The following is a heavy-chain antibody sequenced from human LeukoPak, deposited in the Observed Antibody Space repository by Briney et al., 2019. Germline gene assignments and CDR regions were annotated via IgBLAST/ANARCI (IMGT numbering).Heavy chain of an antibody. D-gene: IGHD3-16*02. CDR2: INHSGST. CDR1: GGSFSGYY. Sequence: SETLSLTCAVYGGSFSGYYWSWIRQPPGKGLEWIGEINHSGSTNYNPSLKSRVTISVDTSKNQFSLKLSSVTAADTAVYYCARSGYDYVWGSYRYTMVFDYWGQGTLVTVSS. CDR3: ARSGYDYVWGSYRYTMVFDY. V-gene: IGHV4-34*01. J-gene: IGHJ4*02.